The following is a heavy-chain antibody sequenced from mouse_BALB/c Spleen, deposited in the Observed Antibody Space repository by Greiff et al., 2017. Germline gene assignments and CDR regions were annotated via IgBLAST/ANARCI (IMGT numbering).Heavy chain of an antibody. J-gene: IGHJ1*01. CDR1: GFSLTSYG. CDR2: IWRGGST. V-gene: IGHV2-5-1*01. D-gene: IGHD2-2*01. CDR3: AKRGGYDGWYFDV. Sequence: QVQLQQSGPSLVQPSQSLSITCTVSGFSLTSYGVHWVRQSPGKGLEWLGVIWRGGSTDYNAAFMSRLSITKDNSKSQVFFKMNSLQADDTAIYYCAKRGGYDGWYFDVWGAGTTVTVSS.